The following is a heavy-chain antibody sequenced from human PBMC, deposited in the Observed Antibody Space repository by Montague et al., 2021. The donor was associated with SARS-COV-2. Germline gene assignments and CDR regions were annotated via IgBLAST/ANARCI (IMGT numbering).Heavy chain of an antibody. CDR2: INSKSHYI. Sequence: SLRLSCAASGFTFSTYYMTWVRQAPGKGLEWVSSINSKSHYISYSRSLEGRFTITSNNAKNSQYLQMNILREEDTADYYCARDFFGVVARCENWFDPWGQGTLVTVSA. J-gene: IGHJ5*02. D-gene: IGHD2-15*01. V-gene: IGHV3-21*01. CDR1: GFTFSTYY. CDR3: ARDFFGVVARCENWFDP.